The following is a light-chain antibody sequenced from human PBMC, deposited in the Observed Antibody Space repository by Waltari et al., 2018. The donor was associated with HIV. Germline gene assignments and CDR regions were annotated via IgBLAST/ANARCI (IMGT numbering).Light chain of an antibody. CDR3: MQALQTPWT. V-gene: IGKV2-28*01. CDR2: LGS. CDR1: QSLLHSNGYNY. J-gene: IGKJ1*01. Sequence: DIVMTQSPLSLPVTSGEPASISCRPSQSLLHSNGYNYLDWYLQQPGQSPQLLIYLGSSRASGVPDRFSGSGSGTDFTLKISRVEAEDVGVYYCMQALQTPWTFGQGTKVEIK.